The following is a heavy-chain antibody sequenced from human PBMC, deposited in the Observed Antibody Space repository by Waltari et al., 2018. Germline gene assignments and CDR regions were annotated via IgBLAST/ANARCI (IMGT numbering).Heavy chain of an antibody. J-gene: IGHJ4*01. Sequence: QVTLRESGPALVKPTQTLTLTCTFSWFSLSTSGMCVSWIRQPPGEAREGLARIDWNDDKYYSTSLKARLTISKDTSKDQVVLTMTNMDPVDTATYYCVRTHSHGDPGAWYYFDYWGQGTLVTVSS. CDR1: WFSLSTSGMC. CDR3: VRTHSHGDPGAWYYFDY. D-gene: IGHD4-17*01. V-gene: IGHV2-70*15. CDR2: IDWNDDK.